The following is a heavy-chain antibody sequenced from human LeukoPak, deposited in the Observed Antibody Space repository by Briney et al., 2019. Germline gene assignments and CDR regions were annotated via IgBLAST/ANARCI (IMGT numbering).Heavy chain of an antibody. CDR1: GFNFNNYG. J-gene: IGHJ4*02. D-gene: IGHD3-10*01. CDR3: AKDSYRFGELSSTDY. V-gene: IGHV3-33*06. CDR2: IWHDGKNK. Sequence: PGRSLRLSCAASGFNFNNYGMHSVRQAPGKGQERVAVIWHDGKNKYYADSVKGRFTICRDNSKDTVYLQMNSLRAEDSAIYYCAKDSYRFGELSSTDYWGQGTLVTVSS.